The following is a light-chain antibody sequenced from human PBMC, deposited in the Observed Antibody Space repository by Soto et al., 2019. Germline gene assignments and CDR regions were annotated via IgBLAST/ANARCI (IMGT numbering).Light chain of an antibody. J-gene: IGKJ4*01. Sequence: EIVMTQSPATLSVSQGERATLSCRASQTVSINVAWYQQKPGQAPRLLIYGASTRATDIPARFSGSGSGTEFTLTISSLQSEDFAVYYCQHYGSSLAFGGGTKVEIK. CDR2: GAS. CDR1: QTVSIN. CDR3: QHYGSSLA. V-gene: IGKV3-15*01.